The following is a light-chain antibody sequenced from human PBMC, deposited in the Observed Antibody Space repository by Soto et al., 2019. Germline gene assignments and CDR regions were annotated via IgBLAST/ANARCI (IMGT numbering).Light chain of an antibody. CDR3: LQYYAYPWT. J-gene: IGKJ1*01. Sequence: DIQMTQSPSSLSASVGDRVTITCRASQGIKNNLGWFHQKPGKAPKRLIFATSTLLSGVPSRFSGSGSGTEFTLTITSLQPEDFATYYCLQYYAYPWTFGQVTKVEI. CDR2: ATS. CDR1: QGIKNN. V-gene: IGKV1-17*01.